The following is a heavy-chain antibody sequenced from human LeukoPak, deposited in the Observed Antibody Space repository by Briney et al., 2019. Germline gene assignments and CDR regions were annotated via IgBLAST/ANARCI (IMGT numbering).Heavy chain of an antibody. Sequence: SETLSLTCTVSDDSISGNYWSWIRQPAGKKLEWLGRIFSSGSTNYNPSLKSRLTVSVDASKNQFSLKLTSVTAADTAVYFCAREGRFSSGYYQADYWGQGILVTVSS. CDR2: IFSSGST. CDR1: DDSISGNY. J-gene: IGHJ4*02. V-gene: IGHV4-4*07. D-gene: IGHD3-22*01. CDR3: AREGRFSSGYYQADY.